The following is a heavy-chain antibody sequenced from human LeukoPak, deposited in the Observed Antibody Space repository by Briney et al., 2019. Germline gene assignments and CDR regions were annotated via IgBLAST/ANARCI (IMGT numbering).Heavy chain of an antibody. CDR1: GITFDDYV. CDR3: AKGGYTYGGRLFDY. Sequence: GGSLRLSCAASGITFDDYVMHWVRQAPGKGLEWVSFISGDGGATYYADSAKGRFTISRDNGRKSLYLQMDSLRTEDTALYYCAKGGYTYGGRLFDYWGQGTLVTVSS. CDR2: ISGDGGAT. D-gene: IGHD5-18*01. V-gene: IGHV3-43*02. J-gene: IGHJ4*02.